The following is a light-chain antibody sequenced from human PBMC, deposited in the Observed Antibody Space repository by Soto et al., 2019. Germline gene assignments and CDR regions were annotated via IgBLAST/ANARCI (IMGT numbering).Light chain of an antibody. J-gene: IGLJ2*01. CDR2: DVS. CDR3: CSYAGSYTWV. V-gene: IGLV2-11*01. CDR1: SSDVGGYTY. Sequence: QSALTQPRSVSGSPGQSVTISCTGTSSDVGGYTYVSWYQQHPGKAPKLMIYDVSKRPSGVPDRFSGSKSGNTASLTISGLQAEYEADYYCCSYAGSYTWVFGGGTKLTVL.